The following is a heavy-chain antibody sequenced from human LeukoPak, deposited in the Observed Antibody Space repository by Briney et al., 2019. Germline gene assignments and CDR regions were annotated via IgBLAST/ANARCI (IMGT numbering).Heavy chain of an antibody. J-gene: IGHJ4*02. CDR2: INPNSGGT. CDR3: ASAAVAGIIVFDY. V-gene: IGHV1-2*02. D-gene: IGHD6-19*01. Sequence: ASVKVSCKASGYTFTGYYMHWVRQAPGQGLEWMGWINPNSGGTNYAQKFQGGVTMTRDTSISTAYMELSRLRSDDTAVYYCASAAVAGIIVFDYWGQGTLVTVSS. CDR1: GYTFTGYY.